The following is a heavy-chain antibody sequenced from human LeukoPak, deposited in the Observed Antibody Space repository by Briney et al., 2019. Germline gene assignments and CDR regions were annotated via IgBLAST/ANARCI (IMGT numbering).Heavy chain of an antibody. CDR2: IKQDGTEK. J-gene: IGHJ4*02. CDR1: GFTFSSSYW. CDR3: VRDFRFLDDY. V-gene: IGHV3-7*01. D-gene: IGHD3-3*01. Sequence: PGGSLRLSCAASGFTFSSSYWMTWVRQAPGKGLEWVANIKQDGTEKYSVDSVKGRFTISRDNAKNSLYLQMNSVRAEDTAVYYCVRDFRFLDDYWGQGTLVSVSS.